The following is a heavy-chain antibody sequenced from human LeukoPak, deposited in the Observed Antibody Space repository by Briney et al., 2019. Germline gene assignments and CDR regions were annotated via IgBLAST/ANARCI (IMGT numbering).Heavy chain of an antibody. CDR3: ARYSGPDTFEY. Sequence: GGSLRLSCAASGFTFSNYWMSWVRQAPGKGLEWVANIKSDGSDKEYVDSVKGRFTISRDNAKDSLYLQMNSLKAEDTAVYYCARYSGPDTFEYWGQGTLATVSS. D-gene: IGHD5-12*01. V-gene: IGHV3-7*01. J-gene: IGHJ4*02. CDR2: IKSDGSDK. CDR1: GFTFSNYW.